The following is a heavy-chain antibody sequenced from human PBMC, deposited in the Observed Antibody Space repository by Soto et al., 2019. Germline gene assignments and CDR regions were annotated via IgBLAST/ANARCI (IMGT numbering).Heavy chain of an antibody. CDR3: ARGGYSSSWYDRYYYYGMDF. CDR2: MNPNSGNT. Sequence: GSVKVFSKTSGCAFTSYDINLVRQATRQGVEWMGWMNPNSGNTGYAQKFQGRVTMTRNTSISTAYMELSSLRSEDTAVYYCARGGYSSSWYDRYYYYGMDFWGQGTTVTVSS. CDR1: GCAFTSYD. V-gene: IGHV1-8*01. J-gene: IGHJ6*01. D-gene: IGHD6-13*01.